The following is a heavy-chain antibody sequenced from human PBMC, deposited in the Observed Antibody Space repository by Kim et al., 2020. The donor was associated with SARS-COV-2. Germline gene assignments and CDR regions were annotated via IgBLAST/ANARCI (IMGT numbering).Heavy chain of an antibody. CDR3: ARPDFD. J-gene: IGHJ4*02. Sequence: GGSLRLSCAASGFTFSSYAMHWVRQAPGKGLEWVAVISYDGSNKYYADSVKGRFTISRDNSKNTLYLQMNSLRAEDTAVYYCARPDFDWGQGTLVTVSS. CDR1: GFTFSSYA. V-gene: IGHV3-30*04. D-gene: IGHD3-3*01. CDR2: ISYDGSNK.